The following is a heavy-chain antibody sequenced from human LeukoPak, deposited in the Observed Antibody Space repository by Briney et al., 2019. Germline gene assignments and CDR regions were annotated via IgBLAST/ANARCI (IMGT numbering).Heavy chain of an antibody. CDR3: ARRGYCSSTSCLGFDP. CDR2: IYPGDSDT. Sequence: PGESLKISCKGSGYSFTNNWIGWVRQMPGKGLEWMGIIYPGDSDTRYSPSFQGQVTISADKSISTAYLQWSSLKASDTAMYYCARRGYCSSTSCLGFDPWGQGTLVTVSS. J-gene: IGHJ5*02. V-gene: IGHV5-51*01. D-gene: IGHD2-2*01. CDR1: GYSFTNNW.